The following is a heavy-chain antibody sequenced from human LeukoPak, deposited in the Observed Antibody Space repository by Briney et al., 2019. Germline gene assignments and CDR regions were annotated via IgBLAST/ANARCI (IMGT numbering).Heavy chain of an antibody. D-gene: IGHD2-2*02. Sequence: GRSLRLSCAASGFTFSSYAMHWVRQAPGKGLEWVAVISYDGSNKYYADSVKGRFTISRDNSKNTLYLQMHSLGAEDTAVYYCARHRYISTRDFEYWGQGTLVTVSS. J-gene: IGHJ4*02. CDR1: GFTFSSYA. V-gene: IGHV3-30*14. CDR3: ARHRYISTRDFEY. CDR2: ISYDGSNK.